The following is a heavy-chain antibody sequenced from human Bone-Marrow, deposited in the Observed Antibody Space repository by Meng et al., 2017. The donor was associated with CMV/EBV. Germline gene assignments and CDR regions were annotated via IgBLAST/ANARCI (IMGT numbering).Heavy chain of an antibody. CDR1: GGSISSSSYY. J-gene: IGHJ6*02. CDR2: INHSGST. Sequence: SETLSLTCTVSGGSISSSSYYWSWIRQPPGKGLEWIGEINHSGSTNYNPSLKSRVTISVDTSKNQFSLKLSSVTAADTAVYYCAILNYYGSGSYSSPHYYYGMDVWGQGTTVTVSS. V-gene: IGHV4-39*07. D-gene: IGHD3-10*01. CDR3: AILNYYGSGSYSSPHYYYGMDV.